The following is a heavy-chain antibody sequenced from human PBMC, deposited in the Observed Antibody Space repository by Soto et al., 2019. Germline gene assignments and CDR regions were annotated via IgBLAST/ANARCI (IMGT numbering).Heavy chain of an antibody. J-gene: IGHJ3*02. Sequence: ASVRVSCKASGGTFSSYTISWVRQAPGQGLEWMGRIIPILGIANYAQKFQGRVTITADKSTSTAYMELSSLRSEDTAVYYCARDESSPQLERRRGQLDGDAFDIWGQGTMVTVSS. CDR1: GGTFSSYT. D-gene: IGHD1-1*01. CDR2: IIPILGIA. CDR3: ARDESSPQLERRRGQLDGDAFDI. V-gene: IGHV1-69*04.